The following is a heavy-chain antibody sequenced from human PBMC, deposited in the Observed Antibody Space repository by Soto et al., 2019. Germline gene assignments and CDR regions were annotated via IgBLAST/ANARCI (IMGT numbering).Heavy chain of an antibody. J-gene: IGHJ6*02. CDR1: GFTVSSNY. V-gene: IGHV3-53*01. D-gene: IGHD3-3*01. Sequence: PGGSLRLSCAASGFTVSSNYMSWVRQAPGKGLEWVSVIYSGGSTYYADSVKGRFTISRDNSKNTLYLQMNSLRAEDTAVYYCARDTPRVTIFGVVMAGMDVWGQGTTVTVSS. CDR3: ARDTPRVTIFGVVMAGMDV. CDR2: IYSGGST.